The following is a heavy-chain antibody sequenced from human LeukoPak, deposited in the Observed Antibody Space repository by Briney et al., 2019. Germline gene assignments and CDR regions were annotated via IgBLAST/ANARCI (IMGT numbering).Heavy chain of an antibody. D-gene: IGHD5-18*01. CDR3: ARCGYSYGSYYFVY. Sequence: KPSETLSLTCTVSGGSISSSSYYWGWIRQPPGKGLEWIGSIYYSGSTYYNPSLKSRVTISVDTSKNQFSLKLSSVTAADTAVYYCARCGYSYGSYYFVYWGQGTLVTVSS. CDR2: IYYSGST. J-gene: IGHJ4*02. V-gene: IGHV4-39*07. CDR1: GGSISSSSYY.